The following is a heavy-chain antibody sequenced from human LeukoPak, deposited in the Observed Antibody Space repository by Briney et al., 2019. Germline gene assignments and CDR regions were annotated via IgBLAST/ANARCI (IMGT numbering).Heavy chain of an antibody. D-gene: IGHD6-19*01. V-gene: IGHV3-21*01. CDR3: ARGTLGAWGW. CDR1: GFTFSSYD. CDR2: ISSSSNYI. Sequence: GGSLRLSCAASGFTFSSYDMNWVRQAPGKGLEWVSSISSSSNYIHYADSVKGRFTISRDNGKNSLYLQMNSLRAEDTAVYFCARGTLGAWGWWGQGTLVTVSS. J-gene: IGHJ4*02.